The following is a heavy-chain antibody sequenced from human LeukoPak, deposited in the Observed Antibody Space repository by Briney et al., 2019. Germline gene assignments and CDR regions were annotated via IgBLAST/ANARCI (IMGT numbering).Heavy chain of an antibody. CDR2: IDPDSGGT. J-gene: IGHJ3*01. D-gene: IGHD3-22*01. Sequence: ASVKVSCKASEYTFTDYYVHWVRRAPGQGLEWMGCIDPDSGGTKYAQKFQGRVTMTRDTSISTVYMEPTRLRSDDTAVHYCAREYYDSSGTKYAFDVWGQGTMVTVSS. CDR3: AREYYDSSGTKYAFDV. CDR1: EYTFTDYY. V-gene: IGHV1-2*02.